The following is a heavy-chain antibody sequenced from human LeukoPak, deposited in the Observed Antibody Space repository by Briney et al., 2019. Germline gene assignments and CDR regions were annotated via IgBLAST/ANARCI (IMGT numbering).Heavy chain of an antibody. CDR1: GFTFTTFP. J-gene: IGHJ6*03. Sequence: GMSLRLSCAASGFTFTTFPMHWVRQAPGKGLQWVAVISNDGTNTYYAHSVKGRFTISRDNSKNTLFLQMNSLTTEDTAVYYCARGAETTVYYIDVWGDGTTVTVSS. CDR2: ISNDGTNT. D-gene: IGHD4-17*01. V-gene: IGHV3-30*01. CDR3: ARGAETTVYYIDV.